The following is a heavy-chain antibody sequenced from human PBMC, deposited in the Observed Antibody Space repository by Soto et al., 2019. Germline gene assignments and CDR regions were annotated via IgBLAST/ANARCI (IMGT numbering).Heavy chain of an antibody. D-gene: IGHD2-15*01. V-gene: IGHV3-21*01. Sequence: PGGSLRLSCAASGFTFSNYNMNWVRQAPGKGLEWVSSISSSSTSIFYADSVKGRFTISRDNTRNSLSLQMNSLRAEDTAVYYSACLYCSGGSCYYYWGQGTLVTVSS. CDR2: ISSSSTSI. CDR3: ACLYCSGGSCYYY. CDR1: GFTFSNYN. J-gene: IGHJ4*02.